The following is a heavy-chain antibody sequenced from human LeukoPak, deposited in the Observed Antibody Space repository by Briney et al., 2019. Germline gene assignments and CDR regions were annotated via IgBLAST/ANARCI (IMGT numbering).Heavy chain of an antibody. CDR3: ARGVSHFDI. J-gene: IGHJ3*02. V-gene: IGHV4-4*09. CDR2: IYTSGST. D-gene: IGHD3-16*01. Sequence: PSETLSLTCTVSGGSISSYYWSWIRQPPGKGLEWIEYIYTSGSTNYNPSLKSRVTISVDTSKDQFSLKLSSVTAADTAVYYCARGVSHFDIWGQGTMVTVSS. CDR1: GGSISSYY.